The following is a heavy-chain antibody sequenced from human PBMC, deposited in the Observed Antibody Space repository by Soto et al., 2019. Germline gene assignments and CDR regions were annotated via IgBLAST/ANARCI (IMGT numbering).Heavy chain of an antibody. CDR1: GFTFSSYA. V-gene: IGHV3-64D*08. CDR2: ISSNGGST. Sequence: GGSLRLSCSASGFTFSSYAMHWVRQAPGKGLEYVSAISSNGGSTYYADSVKGRFTISRDNSKNTLYLQMSSLRAEDTAVYYCVKDRFARRGTWDIVLMVYAMAGYWGQGTLVTVSS. J-gene: IGHJ4*02. D-gene: IGHD2-8*01. CDR3: VKDRFARRGTWDIVLMVYAMAGY.